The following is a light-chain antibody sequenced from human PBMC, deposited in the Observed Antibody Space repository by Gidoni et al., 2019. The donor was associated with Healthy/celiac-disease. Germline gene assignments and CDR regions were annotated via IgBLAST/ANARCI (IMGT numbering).Light chain of an antibody. Sequence: QSALTQPASVSGSPGQSITISCTGTSSDVGSYNLVSWYQQQPGKAPNLMIYEGSKRPSGVSHRFSGSKSGNTASLTFSGLQAEDEADYYCCSYAGSSTWVFGGGTKLTVL. CDR2: EGS. CDR3: CSYAGSSTWV. J-gene: IGLJ3*02. CDR1: SSDVGSYNL. V-gene: IGLV2-23*01.